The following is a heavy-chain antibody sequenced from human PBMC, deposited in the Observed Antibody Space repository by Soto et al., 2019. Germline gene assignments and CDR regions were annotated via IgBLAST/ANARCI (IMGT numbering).Heavy chain of an antibody. CDR2: VSSSSSTL. J-gene: IGHJ6*02. V-gene: IGHV3-48*02. D-gene: IGHD6-13*01. CDR3: ARGSSSWTNYGMDV. Sequence: PGGSKRLSCAASGLTVWIYAITWARQTTGKGLEWVSYVSSSSSTLYYADSVKGRFTISRDNAKNSLYLQMNSLRDEDTAVYYCARGSSSWTNYGMDVWGQGTTVTVSS. CDR1: GLTVWIYA.